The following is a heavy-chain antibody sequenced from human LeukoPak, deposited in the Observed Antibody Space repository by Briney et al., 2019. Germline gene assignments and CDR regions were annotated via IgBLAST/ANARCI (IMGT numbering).Heavy chain of an antibody. CDR2: IYYSGST. CDR1: GGSISSNIYY. V-gene: IGHV4-39*01. D-gene: IGHD5-18*01. Sequence: SETLSLTCTVSGGSISSNIYYWGWIRQPPGKGLEWIGSIYYSGSTYYNPSLKSRVTISVDTSKNQFSLKLRPVTAADTAIYYCARVNTAPSVDCWGQGTLVIVSS. CDR3: ARVNTAPSVDC. J-gene: IGHJ4*02.